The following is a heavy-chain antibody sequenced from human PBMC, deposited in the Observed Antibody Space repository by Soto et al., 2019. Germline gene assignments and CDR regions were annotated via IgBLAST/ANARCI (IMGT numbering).Heavy chain of an antibody. V-gene: IGHV1-69*01. CDR3: ARSQGSSTSLELYYYYYYGMDV. CDR1: GGTFSSYA. J-gene: IGHJ6*02. D-gene: IGHD2-2*01. Sequence: QVQLVQSGAEVKKPGSSVKVSCKASGGTFSSYAISWVRQAPGQGLEWMGGIIPIPGTANYAQKFQGRVMITADESKSTVYMGLSSLRSEDTAVYFCARSQGSSTSLELYYYYYYGMDVWGQGTTVTVSS. CDR2: IIPIPGTA.